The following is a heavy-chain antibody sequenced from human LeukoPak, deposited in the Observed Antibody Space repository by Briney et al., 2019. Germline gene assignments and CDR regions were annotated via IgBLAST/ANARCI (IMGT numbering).Heavy chain of an antibody. Sequence: GGSLRLSCAASGFTFSSYAMSWVRQAPGKGLELVSAISGSGGSTYYADSVKGRFTISRDNSKNTLYLQMNSLRAEDTAVYYCAKGPREQWLVPFDYWGQGTLVTVSS. V-gene: IGHV3-23*01. D-gene: IGHD6-19*01. CDR3: AKGPREQWLVPFDY. J-gene: IGHJ4*02. CDR1: GFTFSSYA. CDR2: ISGSGGST.